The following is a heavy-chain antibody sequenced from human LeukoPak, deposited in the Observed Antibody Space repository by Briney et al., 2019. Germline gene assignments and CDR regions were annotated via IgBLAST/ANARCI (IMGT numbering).Heavy chain of an antibody. CDR2: ISSTSSAI. V-gene: IGHV3-48*02. Sequence: GGSLRLSCAASGFTFSSYAMHWVRQAPGKGLEWISYISSTSSAIHYADSVKGRFSISRDNAKNSLFLQMDSLRDGDTAVYYCARDGDYYSLYFDYWGQGTLVTVSS. D-gene: IGHD2-21*02. CDR1: GFTFSSYA. CDR3: ARDGDYYSLYFDY. J-gene: IGHJ4*02.